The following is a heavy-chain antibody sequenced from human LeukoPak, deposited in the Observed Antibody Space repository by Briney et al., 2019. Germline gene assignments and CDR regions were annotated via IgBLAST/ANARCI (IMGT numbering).Heavy chain of an antibody. Sequence: GEPLNISCKGSGYSFTRYWIGWVGKLPGKGLEWMGIIYPGDSDTRYSPSFQGQVTISADKSINSAYLQWTTLTASDSAMYYCARQEDHNYGNAFAYWGQGTLVTVSS. CDR3: ARQEDHNYGNAFAY. D-gene: IGHD5-18*01. CDR1: GYSFTRYW. CDR2: IYPGDSDT. V-gene: IGHV5-51*01. J-gene: IGHJ4*02.